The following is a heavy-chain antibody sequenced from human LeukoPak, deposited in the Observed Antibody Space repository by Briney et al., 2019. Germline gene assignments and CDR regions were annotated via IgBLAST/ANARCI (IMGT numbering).Heavy chain of an antibody. J-gene: IGHJ4*02. Sequence: GGSLRLSCAASGFTFSSYAMHWVRQAPGKGLEWVAVISYDGSNKHYADSVKGRFTISRDNSKNTLYLQMNSLRAEDTAVYYCASFNYGSGSYYPYFDYWGQGTLVTVSS. D-gene: IGHD3-10*01. CDR2: ISYDGSNK. V-gene: IGHV3-30*04. CDR3: ASFNYGSGSYYPYFDY. CDR1: GFTFSSYA.